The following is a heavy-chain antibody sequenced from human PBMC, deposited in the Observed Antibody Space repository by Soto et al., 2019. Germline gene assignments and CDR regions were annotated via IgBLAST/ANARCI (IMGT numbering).Heavy chain of an antibody. CDR3: ARVLDYDYVWGSYRPDDVYY. CDR2: ISAYNGNT. Sequence: ASVKVSCKASGYTFTSYGISWVRQAPGQGLEWMGWISAYNGNTNYAQKLQGRVTMTTDTSTSTAYMELRSLRSDDTAVYYCARVLDYDYVWGSYRPDDVYYWGQGTLVTVSS. D-gene: IGHD3-16*02. CDR1: GYTFTSYG. J-gene: IGHJ4*02. V-gene: IGHV1-18*01.